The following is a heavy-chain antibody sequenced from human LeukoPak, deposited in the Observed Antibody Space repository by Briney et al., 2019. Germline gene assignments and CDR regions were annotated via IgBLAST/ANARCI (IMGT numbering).Heavy chain of an antibody. J-gene: IGHJ4*02. D-gene: IGHD3-16*02. CDR1: GSSFTSYW. CDR2: IYPGDSDT. V-gene: IGHV5-51*01. Sequence: GASLKISCKGSGSSFTSYWIGWVRPMPGKGLEWMGIIYPGDSDTRYSPSFQGQVTISADKSISTAYLQWSSLKASDTAMYYCARGPPIMITFGGVIALGYWGQGTLVTVSS. CDR3: ARGPPIMITFGGVIALGY.